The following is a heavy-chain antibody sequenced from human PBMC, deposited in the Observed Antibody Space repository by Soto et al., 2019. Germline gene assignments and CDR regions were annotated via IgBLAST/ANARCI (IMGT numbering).Heavy chain of an antibody. J-gene: IGHJ5*01. CDR2: IYYTGKT. D-gene: IGHD1-26*01. V-gene: IGHV4-59*01. CDR3: ASDREGASSNWFDS. Sequence: WIWIRQPPGKELEWIGNIYYTGKTNNNPSLKSRITTSIDTSKNQFSLKLTSVTAADTALYYCASDREGASSNWFDSWGRGTLVTVTS.